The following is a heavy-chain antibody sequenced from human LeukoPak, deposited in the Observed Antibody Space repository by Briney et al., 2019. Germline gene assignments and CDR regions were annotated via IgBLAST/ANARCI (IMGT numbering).Heavy chain of an antibody. D-gene: IGHD3-9*01. CDR2: ISSSGSTI. CDR3: ARGDDILTGYYTFDY. J-gene: IGHJ4*02. V-gene: IGHV3-48*03. Sequence: GGSLRLSCAASGFTFSSYEMNWVRQAPGKGLEWVSYISSSGSTIYYADSVKGRFTISRDNAKNSLYLQMNSLGAEDTAVYYCARGDDILTGYYTFDYWGQGTLVTVSS. CDR1: GFTFSSYE.